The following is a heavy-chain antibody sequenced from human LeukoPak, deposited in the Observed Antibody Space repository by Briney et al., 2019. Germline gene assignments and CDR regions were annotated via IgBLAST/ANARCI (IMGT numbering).Heavy chain of an antibody. CDR2: IGGSSGST. V-gene: IGHV3-23*01. D-gene: IGHD6-13*01. CDR1: VFTFSSYS. Sequence: GGSLRLSCAASVFTFSSYSMRWVRQARRKGLEWVSSIGGSSGSTYYADSVKGRFTNSRDNSKNTLYLQMNSLRAEDTAVYYCAKGVSSPLYYFDYWGQGTLVTVSS. J-gene: IGHJ4*02. CDR3: AKGVSSPLYYFDY.